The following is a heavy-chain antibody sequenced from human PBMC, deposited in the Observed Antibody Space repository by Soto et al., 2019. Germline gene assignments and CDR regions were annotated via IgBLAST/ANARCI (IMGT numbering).Heavy chain of an antibody. J-gene: IGHJ4*02. CDR2: INNSGGAT. D-gene: IGHD1-1*01. V-gene: IGHV3-23*01. CDR1: GFTFSSYA. CDR3: AKKSTTFDY. Sequence: XVSLRLSGAASGFTFSSYAMTWVRQAPGKGLEWVSDINNSGGATYYADSVKGRFTISRDNSKNTLYLQMNNLRAEDTAVYYCAKKSTTFDYWGQGALVTVSS.